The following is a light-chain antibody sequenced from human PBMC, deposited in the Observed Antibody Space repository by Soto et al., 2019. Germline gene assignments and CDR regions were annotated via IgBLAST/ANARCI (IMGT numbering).Light chain of an antibody. V-gene: IGLV2-14*01. CDR1: SSDVGGYNY. J-gene: IGLJ2*01. CDR3: SSYTSSSTPVV. Sequence: QSALTQPASVSGSPGQSITISCTGTSSDVGGYNYVSWYQQHPGKVPKLMIYEVSNRPSGVSNRFSGSKSGNAASLTISGLQAEDEADYYCSSYTSSSTPVVFGGGTKVTVL. CDR2: EVS.